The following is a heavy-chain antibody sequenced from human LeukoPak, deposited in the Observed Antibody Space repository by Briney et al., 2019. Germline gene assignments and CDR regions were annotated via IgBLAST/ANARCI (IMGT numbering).Heavy chain of an antibody. CDR2: IKSKTDGGTT. CDR3: TTSLLWRPHY. D-gene: IGHD2-21*01. Sequence: GGPLRLSCAASGFTFSNAWMSWVRHAPGKRLEWVGRIKSKTDGGTTDYAAPVKGRFTISRDDSKNTLYLQMNSLKTEDTAVYYCTTSLLWRPHYWGQGTLVTVSS. CDR1: GFTFSNAW. J-gene: IGHJ4*02. V-gene: IGHV3-15*01.